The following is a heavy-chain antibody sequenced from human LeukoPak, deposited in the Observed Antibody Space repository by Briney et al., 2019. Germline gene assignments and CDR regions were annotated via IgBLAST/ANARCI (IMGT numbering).Heavy chain of an antibody. Sequence: GESLKISCKGSGYSFTSYWIGWVRQMPGKGLEWMGIIYPGDSDTRYSPSFQGQVTISADKSNSTAYLQWSSLKASDTAMYYCARYSGSYHDAFDIWGQGTMVTVSS. CDR2: IYPGDSDT. V-gene: IGHV5-51*01. J-gene: IGHJ3*02. CDR1: GYSFTSYW. CDR3: ARYSGSYHDAFDI. D-gene: IGHD1-26*01.